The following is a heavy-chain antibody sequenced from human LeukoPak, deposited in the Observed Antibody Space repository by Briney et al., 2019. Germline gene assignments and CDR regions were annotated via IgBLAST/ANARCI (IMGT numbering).Heavy chain of an antibody. CDR2: IITDGRST. Sequence: GGSLTLSCAVSGFTFSSYWMHWVRQAPGKGLVWVSCIITDGRSTIYRDSVKGRFTISRDNAKNPLYLQMNSQRAEDTAVYCCARVATYYDSSGYNSGDFDYWGEGALLSVSS. CDR1: GFTFSSYW. CDR3: ARVATYYDSSGYNSGDFDY. D-gene: IGHD3-22*01. V-gene: IGHV3-74*01. J-gene: IGHJ4*02.